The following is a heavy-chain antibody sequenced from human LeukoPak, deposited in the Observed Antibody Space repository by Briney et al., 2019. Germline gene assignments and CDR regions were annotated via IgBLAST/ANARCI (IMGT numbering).Heavy chain of an antibody. CDR2: INYSGNT. D-gene: IGHD2-8*01. Sequence: SETLSLTCTVSGGSISGSDYYWCWIRQPPGKGLEWIGSINYSGNTYYDSSLRSRVTISVDTSKNHFSLRLSSVTAADTAVYYCARLVLSYGNAFDHWGQGTLVTVSS. CDR1: GGSISGSDYY. V-gene: IGHV4-39*02. J-gene: IGHJ4*02. CDR3: ARLVLSYGNAFDH.